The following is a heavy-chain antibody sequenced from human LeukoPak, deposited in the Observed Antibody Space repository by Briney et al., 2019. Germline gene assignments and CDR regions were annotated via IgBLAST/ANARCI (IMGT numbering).Heavy chain of an antibody. CDR3: ACLRGPSDY. Sequence: PGGSLRLSCTASGFTFINYSMNWVRQAPGKGLEWVSSISTNSAFIYYADSVRGRFTISRDNTKNSLYLQMDSLTADDTAVYSCACLRGPSDYWGQGTLVTVSS. CDR1: GFTFINYS. J-gene: IGHJ4*02. V-gene: IGHV3-21*01. D-gene: IGHD4-17*01. CDR2: ISTNSAFI.